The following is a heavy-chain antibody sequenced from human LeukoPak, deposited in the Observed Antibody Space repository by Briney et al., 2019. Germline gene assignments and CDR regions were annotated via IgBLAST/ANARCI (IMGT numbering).Heavy chain of an antibody. CDR3: ARDGAPIFGVVNPGLGLDY. Sequence: ASVKVSCKASGGTFSSYAISWVRQAPGQGLEWMGIINPSGGSTSYAQKFQGRVTMTRDTSTSTVYMELSSLRSEDTAVYYCARDGAPIFGVVNPGLGLDYWGQGTLVTVSS. D-gene: IGHD3-3*01. V-gene: IGHV1-46*01. CDR2: INPSGGST. J-gene: IGHJ4*02. CDR1: GGTFSSYA.